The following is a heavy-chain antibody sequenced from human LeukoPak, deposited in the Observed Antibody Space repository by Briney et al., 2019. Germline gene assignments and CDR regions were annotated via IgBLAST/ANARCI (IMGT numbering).Heavy chain of an antibody. D-gene: IGHD6-13*01. CDR1: GFTFGSYA. CDR2: LSYDGSDK. Sequence: GGSLRLSCAASGFTFGSYAMHWVRQAPGKGLEWLAVLSYDGSDKYYADSVKGRFTISRDNSKNTLYLQMNSLRAEDTAVYYCSKSGGYTGSWYGYWGQGTLVTVSS. CDR3: SKSGGYTGSWYGY. V-gene: IGHV3-30*04. J-gene: IGHJ4*02.